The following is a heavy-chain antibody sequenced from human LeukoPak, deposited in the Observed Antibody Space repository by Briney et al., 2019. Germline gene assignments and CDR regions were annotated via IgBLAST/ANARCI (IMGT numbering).Heavy chain of an antibody. CDR1: GFTFSDYY. J-gene: IGHJ4*02. CDR3: ARVSSSGWNMRHFYYFDY. Sequence: GGSLRLSCAASGFTFSDYYMSWIRQAPGKGLEWVGRSRNKANSYTTEYAASVKGRFTVSRDESKNSLYLQMNSLKTEDTAVYYCARVSSSGWNMRHFYYFDYWGQGTLVTVSS. D-gene: IGHD6-19*01. V-gene: IGHV3-72*01. CDR2: SRNKANSYTT.